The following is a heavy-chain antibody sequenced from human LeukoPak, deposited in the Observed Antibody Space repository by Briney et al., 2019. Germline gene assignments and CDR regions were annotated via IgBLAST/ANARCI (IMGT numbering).Heavy chain of an antibody. CDR2: VYYDGRT. Sequence: SETLSLTCTVSTGSFCSSYWSWFRQPPGKGLEWIGYVYYDGRTNYHPSLKGRVTISLDTSKNQFSLKLTSVAAADTAVYYCTRGTGWLTTDWGQGTLVTVSS. D-gene: IGHD5-12*01. CDR1: TGSFCSSY. J-gene: IGHJ4*02. CDR3: TRGTGWLTTD. V-gene: IGHV4-59*01.